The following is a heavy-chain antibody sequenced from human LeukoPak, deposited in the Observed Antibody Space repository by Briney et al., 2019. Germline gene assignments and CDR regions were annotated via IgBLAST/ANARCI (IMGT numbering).Heavy chain of an antibody. J-gene: IGHJ4*02. CDR3: ARAAGY. CDR2: ISGSSSYI. Sequence: GGSLRLSCAASGFTFSTYNMNWVRQAPGKGLEWVSSISGSSSYIYYADSVKGRFSISRDNAKNSLYLQMNSLRAEDTAVYYCARAAGYWGQGTLVTVSS. CDR1: GFTFSTYN. V-gene: IGHV3-21*01.